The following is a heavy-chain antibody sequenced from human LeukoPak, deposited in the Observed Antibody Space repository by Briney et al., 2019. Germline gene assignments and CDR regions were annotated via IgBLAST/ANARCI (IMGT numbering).Heavy chain of an antibody. CDR2: INPNSGGT. CDR3: ARDRALWSLDY. D-gene: IGHD5-18*01. Sequence: ASVRVSCKASGYTFTGYSIHWVRQAPGQGLEWMGWINPNSGGTNYAQKFQGRVTMTRDTSITTAFMELSRLRSDDTAVYYCARDRALWSLDYCGQGTLVTVSS. CDR1: GYTFTGYS. V-gene: IGHV1-2*02. J-gene: IGHJ4*02.